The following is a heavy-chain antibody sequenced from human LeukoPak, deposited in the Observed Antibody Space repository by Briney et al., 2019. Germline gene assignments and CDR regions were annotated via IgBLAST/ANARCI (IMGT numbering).Heavy chain of an antibody. CDR1: GGSISSYY. J-gene: IGHJ6*02. D-gene: IGHD6-19*01. CDR3: ARDGGAVAGTHYYYGMDV. CDR2: IYTSGST. Sequence: PSETLSLTCTVSGGSISSYYWSWIRQPAGKGLEWIGRIYTSGSTNYNPSLKSRVTMSVDTSKNQFSLKLSSVTAADTAVYYCARDGGAVAGTHYYYGMDVWGQGTTVTVSS. V-gene: IGHV4-4*07.